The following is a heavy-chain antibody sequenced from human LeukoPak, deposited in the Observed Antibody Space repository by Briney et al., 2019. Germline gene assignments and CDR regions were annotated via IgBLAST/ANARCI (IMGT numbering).Heavy chain of an antibody. J-gene: IGHJ4*02. Sequence: TGGSLRLSCAASGFTFDDYAMHWVRQAPGKGLEWVSGISWNSGSIGYADSVKGRFTISRGNAKNSLYLQMNSLRAEDTALYYCAKDIAPGYDSSGYDYWGQGTLVTVSS. V-gene: IGHV3-9*01. CDR1: GFTFDDYA. D-gene: IGHD3-22*01. CDR2: ISWNSGSI. CDR3: AKDIAPGYDSSGYDY.